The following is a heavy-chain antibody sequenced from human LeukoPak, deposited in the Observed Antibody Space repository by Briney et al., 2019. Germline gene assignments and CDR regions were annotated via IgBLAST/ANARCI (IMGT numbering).Heavy chain of an antibody. V-gene: IGHV3-15*07. Sequence: GGSLRLSCAVSGLTVSDVWMNWVRQSAGRGLEWVGRIKSKMAGGTADYAAPVKGRFTISRDDSRNTVDLQMNSLTVEDTALYYCAWGGAQHYESWGQGTLVTVSS. CDR2: IKSKMAGGTA. D-gene: IGHD3-16*01. J-gene: IGHJ4*02. CDR3: AWGGAQHYES. CDR1: GLTVSDVW.